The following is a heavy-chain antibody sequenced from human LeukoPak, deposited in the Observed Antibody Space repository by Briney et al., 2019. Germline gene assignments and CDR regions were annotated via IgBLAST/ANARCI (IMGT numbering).Heavy chain of an antibody. J-gene: IGHJ5*02. D-gene: IGHD3-3*01. CDR3: AKGLTIFGVAAPFDP. CDR2: ISYDGSNK. V-gene: IGHV3-30*18. CDR1: GFTFSSYG. Sequence: GGSLRLSCAASGFTFSSYGMHWVRQAPGKGLEWVAVISYDGSNKYYADSVKGRFTISRDNSKNTLYLQMNSLRAEDTALYYCAKGLTIFGVAAPFDPWGQGTLVTVSS.